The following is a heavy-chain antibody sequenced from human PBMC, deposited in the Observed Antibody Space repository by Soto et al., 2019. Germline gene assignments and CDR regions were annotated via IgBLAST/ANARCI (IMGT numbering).Heavy chain of an antibody. V-gene: IGHV5-10-1*01. CDR3: ARHEDSRSWPYYYGMDV. J-gene: IGHJ6*02. CDR1: GYSFTSYW. CDR2: IDPSDSYT. D-gene: IGHD6-13*01. Sequence: ESLKISCKGSGYSFTSYWISWVRQMPGKGLEGMGRIDPSDSYTNYSPSFQVHVTISADKSISTAYLQWSSLKASDTAMYYCARHEDSRSWPYYYGMDVWGPVTT.